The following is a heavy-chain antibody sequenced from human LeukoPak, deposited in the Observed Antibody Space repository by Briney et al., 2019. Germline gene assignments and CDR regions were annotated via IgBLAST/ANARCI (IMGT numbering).Heavy chain of an antibody. CDR1: GYIFTNYW. CDR3: ARHSTSHSSDAFDI. J-gene: IGHJ3*02. D-gene: IGHD6-6*01. CDR2: IYAGDSDT. V-gene: IGHV5-51*01. Sequence: GESLKISCKGSGYIFTNYWIAWVRQMPGKGLEWMGIIYAGDSDTRYSPSFQGQVTISVDKSITTAYLQWNSLKASDSAIYYCARHSTSHSSDAFDIWGQGTLVIVSS.